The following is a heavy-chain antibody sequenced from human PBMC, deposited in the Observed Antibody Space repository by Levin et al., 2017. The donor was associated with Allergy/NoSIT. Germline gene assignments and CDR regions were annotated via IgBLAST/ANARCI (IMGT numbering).Heavy chain of an antibody. J-gene: IGHJ3*01. CDR3: ATLELCTGNICFSHPDAFQV. D-gene: IGHD2-8*02. V-gene: IGHV1-24*01. Sequence: ASVKVSCKVSEYTLSELFIHWVRQAPGKGLEWMGGRDPEEGKKVYAQKFQGRVTMTEDTSTETAYMELRSLRSDDTAVYYCATLELCTGNICFSHPDAFQVWGQGTLVTVSS. CDR2: RDPEEGKK. CDR1: EYTLSELF.